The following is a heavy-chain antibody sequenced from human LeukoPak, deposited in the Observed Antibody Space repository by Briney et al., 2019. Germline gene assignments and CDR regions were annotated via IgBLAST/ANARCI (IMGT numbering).Heavy chain of an antibody. CDR3: ARSYSGNYDN. J-gene: IGHJ4*02. CDR1: GYTFTNYV. CDR2: INAGIGNT. D-gene: IGHD1-26*01. Sequence: ASVKVSCKASGYTFTNYVIHWVRQAPGKRLEWMGWINAGIGNTKYSQKFQGRVTITRDTSASTAYMELSSLRSEDTAVYYCARSYSGNYDNWGQGTLVTVSS. V-gene: IGHV1-3*01.